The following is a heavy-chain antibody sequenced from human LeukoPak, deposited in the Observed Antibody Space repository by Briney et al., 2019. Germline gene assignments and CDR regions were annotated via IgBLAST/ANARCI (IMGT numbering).Heavy chain of an antibody. CDR1: GGSFSGYY. D-gene: IGHD6-13*01. J-gene: IGHJ6*03. CDR3: ARGGLIAAAGPHYYYYMDV. CDR2: INHSGST. V-gene: IGHV4-34*01. Sequence: SETLSLTCAVYGGSFSGYYWSWLRQLPGKGLEWIGEINHSGSTNYNPSLKSRVTISVDTSKNQFSLKLSSVTAADTAVYYCARGGLIAAAGPHYYYYMDVWGKGTTVTVSS.